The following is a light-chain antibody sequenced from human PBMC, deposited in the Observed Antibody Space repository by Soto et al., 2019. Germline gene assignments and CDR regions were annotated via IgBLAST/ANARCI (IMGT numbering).Light chain of an antibody. V-gene: IGKV3-15*01. Sequence: EILMTRSPSTLSVSAGERATLSCRASQSVSSNLSWYQQKPGQAPRLLIYGASTRATGIPARFSGSGSGTEFTLTISSLQSEDFAVYYCQQYNNRCPFGQGTKVDIK. CDR2: GAS. CDR1: QSVSSN. CDR3: QQYNNRCP. J-gene: IGKJ1*01.